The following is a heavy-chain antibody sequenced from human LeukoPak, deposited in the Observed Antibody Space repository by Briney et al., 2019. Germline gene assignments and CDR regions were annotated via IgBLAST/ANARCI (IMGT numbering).Heavy chain of an antibody. CDR1: GGSFSGYY. Sequence: TPSETLSLTCAVYGGSFSGYYWSWIRQPPGKGLEWIGEINHSGSTNYNPSLKSRVTISVDTSKNQFSLKLSSVTAADTAVYYCARPQAPFWSGYYSRWGQGTLVTVSS. CDR2: INHSGST. V-gene: IGHV4-34*01. J-gene: IGHJ4*02. CDR3: ARPQAPFWSGYYSR. D-gene: IGHD3-3*01.